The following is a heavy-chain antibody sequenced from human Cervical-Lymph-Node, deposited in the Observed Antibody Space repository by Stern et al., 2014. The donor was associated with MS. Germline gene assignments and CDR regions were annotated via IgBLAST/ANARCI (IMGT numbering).Heavy chain of an antibody. CDR3: AKDASTNYFRFFFDG. CDR1: GFMFRSFA. D-gene: IGHD3-9*01. V-gene: IGHV3-30*18. Sequence: HLVESGGGVVQPGRSLRLSCAASGFMFRSFAMHWVRHSPGKGLEWVAGISYEGSTKYYGDSVKGRFTISRDNSKNTMYLQMNSLRPEDTALYYCAKDASTNYFRFFFDGWGQGALVTVSS. CDR2: ISYEGSTK. J-gene: IGHJ4*02.